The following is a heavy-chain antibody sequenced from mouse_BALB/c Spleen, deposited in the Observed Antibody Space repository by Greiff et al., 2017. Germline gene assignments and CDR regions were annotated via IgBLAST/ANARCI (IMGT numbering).Heavy chain of an antibody. CDR2: IYYSGTI. V-gene: IGHV3-5*02. Sequence: EVMLVESGPGLVKPSQTVSLTCTVTGISITTGNYRWSWIRQFPGNKLEWIGYIYYSGTITYNPSLTSRTTITRDTSKNQFFLEMNSLTAEDTATYYCARDRDGYFAMDYWGQGTSVTVSS. CDR3: ARDRDGYFAMDY. J-gene: IGHJ4*01. CDR1: GISITTGNYR. D-gene: IGHD2-3*01.